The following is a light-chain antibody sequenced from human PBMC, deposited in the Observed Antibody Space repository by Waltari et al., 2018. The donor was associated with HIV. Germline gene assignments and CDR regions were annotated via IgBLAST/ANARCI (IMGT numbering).Light chain of an antibody. J-gene: IGLJ2*01. CDR3: CSFAGTFMI. Sequence: QSALTQPASLPGSPGQSITISCTGTSSDVGTYSLVSWYQLHPGKAHKLLIYEVTKRPSGVSDRFSGSKSGNTASLTISGLQAEDEADYYCCSFAGTFMIFGGGTKLTVL. CDR1: SSDVGTYSL. CDR2: EVT. V-gene: IGLV2-23*02.